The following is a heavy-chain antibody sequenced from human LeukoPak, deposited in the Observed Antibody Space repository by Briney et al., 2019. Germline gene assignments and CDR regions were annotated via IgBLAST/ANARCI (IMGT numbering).Heavy chain of an antibody. V-gene: IGHV4-38-2*02. CDR1: GFSISSGHY. D-gene: IGHD6-13*01. CDR2: ISHSGTT. J-gene: IGHJ4*02. Sequence: SETLSLTCTVSGFSISSGHYWGWTRQPLGKGLEWIASISHSGTTFYNPSLKSRVTISVDTSKNQFSLTVTSVTAADTAVYYCSRGQSISAVAVWGQGTLVTVSS. CDR3: SRGQSISAVAV.